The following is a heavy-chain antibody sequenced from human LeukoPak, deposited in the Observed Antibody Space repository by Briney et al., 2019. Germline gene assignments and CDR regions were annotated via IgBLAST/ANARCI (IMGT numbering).Heavy chain of an antibody. J-gene: IGHJ4*02. V-gene: IGHV1-2*02. D-gene: IGHD6-19*01. CDR3: ARVRYSSGWYGFDY. Sequence: ASVEVSCKASGYTFTGYYMHWVRQAPGQGLEWMGWINPNSGGTNYAQKFQGRVTMTRDTSISTAYMELSRLRSDDTAVYYCARVRYSSGWYGFDYWGQGTLVTVSS. CDR1: GYTFTGYY. CDR2: INPNSGGT.